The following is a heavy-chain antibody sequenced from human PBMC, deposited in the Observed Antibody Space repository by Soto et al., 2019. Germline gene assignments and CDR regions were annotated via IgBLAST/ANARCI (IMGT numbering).Heavy chain of an antibody. V-gene: IGHV3-21*01. CDR1: GFTFNTYD. CDR3: VRSGTARLLRHSWFDT. Sequence: EVQLVESGGGLVKPGGFLRLSCAASGFTFNTYDMNWVRQAPGKGLEWVSSITASSAYIYYADSVRGRITISRDNAKNSLVLQMQGLRAEDTAVYYCVRSGTARLLRHSWFDTWGQGTLVTVSS. J-gene: IGHJ5*02. D-gene: IGHD2-21*01. CDR2: ITASSAYI.